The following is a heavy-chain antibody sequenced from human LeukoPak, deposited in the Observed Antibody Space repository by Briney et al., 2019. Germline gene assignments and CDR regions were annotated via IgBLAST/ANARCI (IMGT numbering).Heavy chain of an antibody. V-gene: IGHV4-34*01. J-gene: IGHJ5*02. CDR2: INDSGST. D-gene: IGHD3-10*01. CDR3: ARAQCGRYYGSGSYSQYNWFDP. CDR1: GGSFSGYY. Sequence: PSETLSLTCAVYGGSFSGYYWSWIRRPPGKGLEWIGEINDSGSTNYNPSLKSRVTISVDTSKNQFSLKLSSVTAADTAVYYCARAQCGRYYGSGSYSQYNWFDPWGQGTLVTVSS.